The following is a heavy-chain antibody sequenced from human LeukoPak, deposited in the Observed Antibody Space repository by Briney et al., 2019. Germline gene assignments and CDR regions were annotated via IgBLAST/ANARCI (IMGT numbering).Heavy chain of an antibody. J-gene: IGHJ6*03. V-gene: IGHV1-8*03. CDR1: GYTFTSYD. Sequence: ASVKVSCKSSGYTFTSYDINWVRQAPGQGLEWMGWMNPNSGNTGYAQKFQGRVTITRNTSISTAYMELSSLRSDDTAVYYCARRTFYYMDVWGEGTTVIVSS. CDR2: MNPNSGNT. CDR3: ARRTFYYMDV.